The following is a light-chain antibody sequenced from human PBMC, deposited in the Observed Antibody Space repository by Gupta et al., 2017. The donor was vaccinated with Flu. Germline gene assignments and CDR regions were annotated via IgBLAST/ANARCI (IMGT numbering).Light chain of an antibody. Sequence: SYVLTQPTSVSVAPGQTARIPCGGNNIGTKTVHWYQQKPGQAPGLVVYDDSDRPSGIPERFSGSNYGNTATLSISRVEAGDEADYYCQVRDALVSPVFGAGTKVSVL. J-gene: IGLJ1*01. CDR3: QVRDALVSPV. V-gene: IGLV3-21*02. CDR1: NIGTKT. CDR2: DDS.